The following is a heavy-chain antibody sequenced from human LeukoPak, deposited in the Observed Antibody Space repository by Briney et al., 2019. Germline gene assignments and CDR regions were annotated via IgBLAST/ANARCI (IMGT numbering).Heavy chain of an antibody. CDR2: ISGSGGST. V-gene: IGHV3-23*01. CDR1: GFTFSSYA. D-gene: IGHD2-2*01. J-gene: IGHJ6*02. Sequence: PGGSLRLSCAACGFTFSSYAMSWVRQAPGKGLEWVSAISGSGGSTYYADSVKGRFTISRDNSKNTLYLQMNSLRAEDTAVFYCASDRGRDCSSTTCYPYYYGMDVWGHGTTVTVSS. CDR3: ASDRGRDCSSTTCYPYYYGMDV.